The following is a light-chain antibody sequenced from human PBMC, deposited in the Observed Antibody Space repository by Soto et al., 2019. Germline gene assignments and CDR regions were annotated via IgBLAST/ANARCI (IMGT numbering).Light chain of an antibody. CDR3: QQYGGSPPWT. CDR1: HSVANNY. Sequence: IVLAQSPATLSLSPGERATISCRASHSVANNYLAWSQQKHGQAPRLIIFAASSRATGVPHRFSASGSGTDFTLTISRLEPEDFAVYFCQQYGGSPPWTFGQGTKVDSK. J-gene: IGKJ1*01. V-gene: IGKV3-20*01. CDR2: AAS.